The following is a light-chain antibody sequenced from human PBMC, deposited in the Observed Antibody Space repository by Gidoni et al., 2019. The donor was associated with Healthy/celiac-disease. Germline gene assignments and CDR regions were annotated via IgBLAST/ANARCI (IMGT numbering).Light chain of an antibody. J-gene: IGKJ2*01. CDR1: QSVLYSSNNKNY. CDR3: QQYYSTPT. CDR2: WAS. Sequence: DIVITQSPESLAVSLGERATINCKSSQSVLYSSNNKNYLAWYQQKPGQPPKLLIYWASTRESGVPDRFSGSGSGTDFTLTISSLQAEDVAVYYCQQYYSTPTFGQGTKLEIK. V-gene: IGKV4-1*01.